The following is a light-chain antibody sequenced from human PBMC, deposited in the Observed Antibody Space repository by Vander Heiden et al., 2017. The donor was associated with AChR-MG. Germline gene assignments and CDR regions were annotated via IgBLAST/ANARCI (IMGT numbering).Light chain of an antibody. CDR2: QDT. Sequence: SYELTQPPSVSVSPGQTASITCSGDKLGDKYDCWFRQQPGQSPVVVIYQDTKRPSGVPERFSGSNSGNTATLTISGTQAMDEADYYCQAWDSSTARFVFGTGTKVTVL. J-gene: IGLJ1*01. V-gene: IGLV3-1*01. CDR3: QAWDSSTARFV. CDR1: KLGDKY.